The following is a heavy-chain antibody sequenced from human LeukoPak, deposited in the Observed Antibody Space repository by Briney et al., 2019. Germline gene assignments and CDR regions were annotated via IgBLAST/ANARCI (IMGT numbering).Heavy chain of an antibody. CDR2: IKSKTDGGTA. J-gene: IGHJ4*02. V-gene: IGHV3-15*01. CDR3: TTDPRNDYYFDY. D-gene: IGHD1-1*01. Sequence: NPGGSLRLSCTASGFTVRCSHMSWVRQAPGKGLEWLGRIKSKTDGGTADYAAPVKGRFTLSRDDSKNTLYLEMNSLKTEDTAVYYCTTDPRNDYYFDYWGQGSLVTVSS. CDR1: GFTVRCSH.